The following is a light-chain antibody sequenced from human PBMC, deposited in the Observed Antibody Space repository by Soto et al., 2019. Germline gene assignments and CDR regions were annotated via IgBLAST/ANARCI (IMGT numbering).Light chain of an antibody. CDR2: ATS. CDR3: QQSYSTFRST. Sequence: DIQMTQSPPSLSASVGDRVTITCRASQSISSYLNWYQQKPGKAPKLLIYATSSLQSGVPSRFSGSGSGTDFALTISSLQPEDFATYYCQQSYSTFRSTFGQGTKLEI. V-gene: IGKV1-39*01. J-gene: IGKJ2*02. CDR1: QSISSY.